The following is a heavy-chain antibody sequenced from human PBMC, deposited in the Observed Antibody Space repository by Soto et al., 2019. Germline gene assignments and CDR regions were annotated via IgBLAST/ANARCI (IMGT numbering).Heavy chain of an antibody. J-gene: IGHJ6*03. Sequence: SETLSLTCTVSGGSISSYYWSWIRQPPGKGLEWIGYIYYSGSTNYNPSLKSRVTISVVTSKNQFSLKLSSVTAADTSVFYCARAGGYDILIYMDVWGKGTTVTVSS. D-gene: IGHD3-9*01. CDR2: IYYSGST. CDR3: ARAGGYDILIYMDV. V-gene: IGHV4-59*01. CDR1: GGSISSYY.